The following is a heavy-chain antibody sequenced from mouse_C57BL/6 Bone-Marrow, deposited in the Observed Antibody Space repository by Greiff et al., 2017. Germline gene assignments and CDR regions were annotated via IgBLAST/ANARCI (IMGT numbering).Heavy chain of an antibody. CDR3: ARVPAYYGYYVSFYFVY. CDR2: ISYDGSN. CDR1: GYSITSGYY. J-gene: IGHJ2*01. V-gene: IGHV3-6*01. D-gene: IGHD2-3*01. Sequence: EVKLQESGPGLVQPSQSLSLTCSVTGYSITSGYYWYWIRPFPGNNLEWMDYISYDGSNNYNPSLKNQISITRVTSKNQFFLKLNSLTTEDTATYYGARVPAYYGYYVSFYFVYWGQGTTLTVSS.